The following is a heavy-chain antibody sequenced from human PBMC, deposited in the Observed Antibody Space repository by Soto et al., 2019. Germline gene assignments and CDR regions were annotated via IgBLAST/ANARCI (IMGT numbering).Heavy chain of an antibody. V-gene: IGHV4-61*01. CDR3: ARETGLLWFGELRYFDY. CDR1: GGSVSSGSYY. J-gene: IGHJ4*02. CDR2: IYYSGST. D-gene: IGHD3-10*01. Sequence: SEMLSLTCTVSGGSVSSGSYYWSWIRKPPGKGLEWIGYIYYSGSTNYNPSLKSRVTISVDTSKNQFSLKLSSVTAADTAVYYCARETGLLWFGELRYFDYWGQGTLVTVSS.